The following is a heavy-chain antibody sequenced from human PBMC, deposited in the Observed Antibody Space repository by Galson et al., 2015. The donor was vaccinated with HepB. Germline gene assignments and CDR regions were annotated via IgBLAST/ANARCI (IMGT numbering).Heavy chain of an antibody. Sequence: CAIPGDSVSSYSAAWYWIRQSPSRGLEWLGRTYYRSKWYNNYAVSVKSQITINPDTTKNQFSLQLNSVTPEDTAVYYCTRGDLEMTYWGQGTLVTVSS. J-gene: IGHJ4*02. D-gene: IGHD1-1*01. CDR3: TRGDLEMTY. CDR2: TYYRSKWYN. V-gene: IGHV6-1*01. CDR1: GDSVSSYSAA.